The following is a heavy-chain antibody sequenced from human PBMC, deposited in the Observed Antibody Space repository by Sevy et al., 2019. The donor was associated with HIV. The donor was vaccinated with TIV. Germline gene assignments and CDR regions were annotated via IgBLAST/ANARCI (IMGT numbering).Heavy chain of an antibody. CDR2: IKQDGSEK. D-gene: IGHD1-26*01. V-gene: IGHV3-7*01. J-gene: IGHJ3*02. Sequence: GGCLRLSCAASGFTFSSYWMSWVRQAPGKGLEWVANIKQDGSEKYYVDSVKGRFTISRDNAKNSLYLQMNSLRAEDTAVYYCARVGATVRDAFDIWGQGTMVTVSS. CDR3: ARVGATVRDAFDI. CDR1: GFTFSSYW.